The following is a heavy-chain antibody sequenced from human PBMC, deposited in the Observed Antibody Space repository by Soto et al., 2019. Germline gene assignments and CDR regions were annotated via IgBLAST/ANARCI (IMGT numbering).Heavy chain of an antibody. V-gene: IGHV4-34*01. D-gene: IGHD3-3*01. CDR3: ARGEPRFMEWLLLSEYFDP. Sequence: QVQLQQWGAGLLKPSETLSLTCAVYGGSFSSYYWSWIRQPPGKGLEWIGVINHSGSTNYDPSLKCRVTISIDTSKIQVSLTLSSVTAADTAVYYCARGEPRFMEWLLLSEYFDPWGQGTLVTVSS. J-gene: IGHJ5*02. CDR2: INHSGST. CDR1: GGSFSSYY.